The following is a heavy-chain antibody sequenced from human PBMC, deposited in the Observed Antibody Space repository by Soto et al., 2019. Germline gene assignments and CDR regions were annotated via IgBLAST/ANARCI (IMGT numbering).Heavy chain of an antibody. Sequence: QVQLQESGPGLVKPSETLSLTCTVSGGSISSYYWSWIRQPPGKGLEWIGDIYYSGSTNYNPSLKSRDTISVDTSRHQFALKLSSVAAADTAVYYGARDLGGPEQWLINWYFDLWGRGTLVTVSS. J-gene: IGHJ2*01. CDR2: IYYSGST. CDR3: ARDLGGPEQWLINWYFDL. CDR1: GGSISSYY. V-gene: IGHV4-59*12. D-gene: IGHD6-19*01.